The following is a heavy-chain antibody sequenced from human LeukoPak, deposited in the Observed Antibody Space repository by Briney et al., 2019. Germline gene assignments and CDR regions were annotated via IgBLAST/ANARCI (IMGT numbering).Heavy chain of an antibody. V-gene: IGHV3-53*01. CDR3: ARDRYGDYPRRYYMDV. CDR2: IYSGGST. D-gene: IGHD4-17*01. CDR1: GFTVSSNY. J-gene: IGHJ6*03. Sequence: GGSLRLSCAASGFTVSSNYMSWVRQAPGKGLEWVSVIYSGGSTYYADSVKGRFTISRINSKNPLYLQLNNLRAEDTAVYYCARDRYGDYPRRYYMDVWGKGTTVTVSS.